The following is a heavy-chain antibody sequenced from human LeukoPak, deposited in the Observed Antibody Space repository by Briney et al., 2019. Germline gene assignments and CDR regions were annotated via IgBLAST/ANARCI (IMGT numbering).Heavy chain of an antibody. J-gene: IGHJ5*01. CDR3: ARDRGELTPAKGWFDS. V-gene: IGHV4-4*07. Sequence: PSETLSLTCAASGDSMTNYYWSWIRQPAGQGLEWIGHIYVSGRTNYNPSFKSRVSMSIDTSKKQFSLNLTSVSAADTAVYFCARDRGELTPAKGWFDSWGQGTLVTVSS. CDR1: GDSMTNYY. D-gene: IGHD1-7*01. CDR2: IYVSGRT.